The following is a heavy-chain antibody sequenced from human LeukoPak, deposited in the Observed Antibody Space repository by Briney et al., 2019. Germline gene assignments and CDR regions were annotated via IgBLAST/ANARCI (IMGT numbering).Heavy chain of an antibody. CDR3: ARSYYYDSSGYQNYYFDY. D-gene: IGHD3-22*01. CDR1: GLTFSSYG. CDR2: IWYDGSNK. V-gene: IGHV3-33*01. Sequence: GGSLRLSCAASGLTFSSYGMHWVRQAPGKGLEWVAVIWYDGSNKYYADSVKGRFTISRDNSKNTLYLQMNSLRAEDTAVYYCARSYYYDSSGYQNYYFDYWGQGTLVTVSS. J-gene: IGHJ4*02.